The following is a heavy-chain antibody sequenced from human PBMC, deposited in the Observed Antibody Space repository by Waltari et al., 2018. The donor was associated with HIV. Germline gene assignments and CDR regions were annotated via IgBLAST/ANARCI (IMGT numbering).Heavy chain of an antibody. J-gene: IGHJ3*02. V-gene: IGHV4-34*01. Sequence: QVQLQQWGAGLLKPSETLSLTCAVYGGSFSGYYWSWIRQPPGKGLEWIGEINHSGSTNSNPSLKSRVTISVDTSKNQFSLKLSSVTAADTAVYYCARGAEYAFDICGQGTMVTVSS. CDR1: GGSFSGYY. CDR3: ARGAEYAFDI. CDR2: INHSGST.